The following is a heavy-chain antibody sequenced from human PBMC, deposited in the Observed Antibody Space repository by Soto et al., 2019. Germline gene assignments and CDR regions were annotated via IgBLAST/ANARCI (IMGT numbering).Heavy chain of an antibody. Sequence: QVQLVQSGAEVKKPGSSVKVSCKASGGTFSSYAISWVRQAPGQGLECMGGIIPIFGTANYAQKCQGRVTITADESTSTAYMELSSLRSEDTAVYYCARGRYCSGGSCHTQYYYYYGMDVWGQGTTVTVSS. CDR3: ARGRYCSGGSCHTQYYYYYGMDV. J-gene: IGHJ6*02. V-gene: IGHV1-69*01. D-gene: IGHD2-15*01. CDR2: IIPIFGTA. CDR1: GGTFSSYA.